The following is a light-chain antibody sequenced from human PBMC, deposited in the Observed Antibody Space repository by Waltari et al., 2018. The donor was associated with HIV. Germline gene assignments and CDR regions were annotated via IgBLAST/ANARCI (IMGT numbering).Light chain of an antibody. J-gene: IGLJ3*02. CDR2: QDS. CDR3: QAWDSSTRGV. CDR1: NLGDKY. Sequence: SYELTQPPSVSVSPGQTASITCSGDNLGDKYACWYQQKPGQSPVLVIYQDSKRPSGIPERFSGSNSGNTATLTISGTQAMDEADYYCQAWDSSTRGVFGGGTKLTVL. V-gene: IGLV3-1*01.